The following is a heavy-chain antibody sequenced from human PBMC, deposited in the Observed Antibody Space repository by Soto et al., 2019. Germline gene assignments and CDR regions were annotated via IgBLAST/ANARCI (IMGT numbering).Heavy chain of an antibody. CDR2: IWYDGSNK. D-gene: IGHD5-18*01. CDR3: AREVDTAIDY. Sequence: PGGSLGLSCAASGFTFSNYAMSWVRQAPGKGLEWVAVIWYDGSNKYYADSVKGRFTISRDNSKNTLYLQMNSLRAEDTAVYYCAREVDTAIDYWGQGTLVTVSS. CDR1: GFTFSNYA. V-gene: IGHV3-33*08. J-gene: IGHJ4*02.